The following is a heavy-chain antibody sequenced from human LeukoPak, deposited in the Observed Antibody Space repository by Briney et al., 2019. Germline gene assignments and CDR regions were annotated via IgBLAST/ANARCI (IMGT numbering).Heavy chain of an antibody. D-gene: IGHD2-15*01. CDR3: ARLGCSDVSCYKYYFDY. Sequence: SVKVSCKASGGTFSSYAISWVRQAPGQGLEWMGGIIPIFGTANYAQKFQGRVTITADESTSTAYMELSSLRSEDTAVYYCARLGCSDVSCYKYYFDYWGQGTLVTVSS. CDR1: GGTFSSYA. V-gene: IGHV1-69*01. CDR2: IIPIFGTA. J-gene: IGHJ4*02.